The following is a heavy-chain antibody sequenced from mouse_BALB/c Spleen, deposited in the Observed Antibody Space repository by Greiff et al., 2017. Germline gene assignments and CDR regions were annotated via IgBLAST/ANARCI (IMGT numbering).Heavy chain of an antibody. D-gene: IGHD1-1*01. V-gene: IGHV5-17*02. CDR3: ARTAYYGSSYGWFAY. J-gene: IGHJ3*01. Sequence: EVQGVESGGGLVQPGGSRKLSCAASGFTFSSFGMHWVRQAPEKGLEWVAYISSGSSTIYYADTVKGRFTISRDNPKNTLFLQMTSLRSEDTAMYYCARTAYYGSSYGWFAYWGQGTLVTVSA. CDR1: GFTFSSFG. CDR2: ISSGSSTI.